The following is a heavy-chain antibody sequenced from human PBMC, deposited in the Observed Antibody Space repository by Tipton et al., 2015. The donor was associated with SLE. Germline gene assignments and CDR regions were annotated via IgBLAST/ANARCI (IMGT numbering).Heavy chain of an antibody. CDR1: GFTFSDYY. Sequence: GSLRLSCAASGFTFSDYYMSWIRQAPGKGLEWVSYISSSSSYTNYADSVKGRFTISRDNSKNTLYLQMNSLRPEDTAVYYCARDPLECSGGSCYSYYYYYMDVWGKGTTVTVSS. D-gene: IGHD2-15*01. CDR3: ARDPLECSGGSCYSYYYYYMDV. J-gene: IGHJ6*03. CDR2: ISSSSSYT. V-gene: IGHV3-11*06.